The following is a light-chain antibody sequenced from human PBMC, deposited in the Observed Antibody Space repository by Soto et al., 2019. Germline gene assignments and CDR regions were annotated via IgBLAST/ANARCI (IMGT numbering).Light chain of an antibody. V-gene: IGKV3-20*01. J-gene: IGKJ1*01. CDR1: QSVSSSY. CDR3: KRYGSALTM. CDR2: GAS. Sequence: EILLTQSPGTLSLSPGERATLSCRASQSVSSSYLAWYQQKPGRAPGLLFLGASSGAPGIPDGFGGGGSGTDFLLTISTWSLEDLEVYYGKRYGSALTMFGQGTRWIS.